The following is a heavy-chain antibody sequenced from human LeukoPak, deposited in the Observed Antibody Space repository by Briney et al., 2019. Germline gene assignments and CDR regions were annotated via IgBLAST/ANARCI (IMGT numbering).Heavy chain of an antibody. CDR2: ISSTSVSI. V-gene: IGHV3-11*06. D-gene: IGHD6-6*01. J-gene: IGHJ3*02. CDR3: ARGGAARPDI. CDR1: GFTFSDYY. Sequence: GGSLRLSCAASGFTFSDYYMSWIRQAPGKGLGWVSYISSTSVSINYADSVRGRFTISRDNARNSLYLQVDSLRVEDTAMYYCARGGAARPDIWGQGTMVIVSS.